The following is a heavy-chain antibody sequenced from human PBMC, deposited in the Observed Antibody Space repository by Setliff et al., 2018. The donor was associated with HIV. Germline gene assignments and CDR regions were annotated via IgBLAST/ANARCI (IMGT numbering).Heavy chain of an antibody. CDR3: VRGYDVLICSPDS. Sequence: GGSLRLSCAASGFNFKDFAMHWVRQPPGKGLEWVSGITWSSDSIAYADSVRGRFTTSRDNAKNSLYLQMSSLKPEDTAFYYGVRGYDVLICSPDSWGQGTLGTVSS. V-gene: IGHV3-9*01. CDR1: GFNFKDFA. CDR2: ITWSSDSI. D-gene: IGHD3-9*01. J-gene: IGHJ4*02.